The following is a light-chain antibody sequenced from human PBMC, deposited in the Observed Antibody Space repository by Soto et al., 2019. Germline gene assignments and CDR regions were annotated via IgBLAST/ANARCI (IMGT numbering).Light chain of an antibody. CDR3: SSYTSSSTYV. CDR1: NSELGGYNY. CDR2: EVS. J-gene: IGLJ1*01. V-gene: IGLV2-14*01. Sequence: QSALTQPPSVSGSPGQSITISCTGTNSELGGYNYVSWYQQHPGKAPKLIIYEVSSRPSGVSDRFSGSESGNTASLTISWLQAEDEADYFCSSYTSSSTYVFGTGTKLTVL.